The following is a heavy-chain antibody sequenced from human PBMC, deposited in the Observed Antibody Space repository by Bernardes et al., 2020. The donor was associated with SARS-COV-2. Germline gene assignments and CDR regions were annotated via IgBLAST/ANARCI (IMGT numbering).Heavy chain of an antibody. CDR1: GGSISSSSYY. CDR3: ARDHKLLSPLRKFDY. J-gene: IGHJ4*02. Sequence: SETLSLTCTVSGGSISSSSYYWGWIRQPPGKGLEWIGSIYYSGSTYYNPSLKSRVTISVDTSKNQFSLKLSSVTAADTAVYYCARDHKLLSPLRKFDYWGQGTLVTVSS. D-gene: IGHD2-8*02. V-gene: IGHV4-39*07. CDR2: IYYSGST.